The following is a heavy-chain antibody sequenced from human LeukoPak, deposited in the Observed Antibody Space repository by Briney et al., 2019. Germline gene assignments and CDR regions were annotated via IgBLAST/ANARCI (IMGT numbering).Heavy chain of an antibody. V-gene: IGHV3-33*01. Sequence: GGSLRLSCAASGFTFSSYGMHWVRQAPGKGLEWVAVTWYDGRNNYYAASVKGRFTISRDDSKTTVYLLMNSLRAEDTAVYYCTRDIGRLRGDAFDIWGQGTMVTVSS. J-gene: IGHJ3*02. CDR1: GFTFSSYG. CDR3: TRDIGRLRGDAFDI. CDR2: TWYDGRNN. D-gene: IGHD2-15*01.